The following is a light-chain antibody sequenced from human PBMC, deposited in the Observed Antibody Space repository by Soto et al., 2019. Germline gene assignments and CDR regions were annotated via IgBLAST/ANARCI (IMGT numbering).Light chain of an antibody. CDR1: TSNIGKNF. V-gene: IGLV1-47*01. CDR3: AVWDDSLTAYL. Sequence: QSVLTQPPSASGTPGQRVTISCSGSTSNIGKNFVYWYQQLPGMAPRPLIYKNDQRPSGVPDRFSGSKSGTSASLAISGVRSEDEADYFCAVWDDSLTAYLFGSGTKVTVL. CDR2: KND. J-gene: IGLJ1*01.